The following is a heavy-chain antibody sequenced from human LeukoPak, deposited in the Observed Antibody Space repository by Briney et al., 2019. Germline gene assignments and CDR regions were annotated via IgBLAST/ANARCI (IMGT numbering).Heavy chain of an antibody. V-gene: IGHV1-46*01. J-gene: IGHJ5*02. CDR3: ARDNSVGDNAWWFDP. Sequence: ASVKVSCKAAGYTFTSYDMHWGRQAPGQGLEWMGLINPTGGSTGYAQKFQGRVTMTRDMSTSTDYMELSSLRSEDTAIYYCARDNSVGDNAWWFDPWGQGTLVIVSS. CDR1: GYTFTSYD. CDR2: INPTGGST. D-gene: IGHD1-26*01.